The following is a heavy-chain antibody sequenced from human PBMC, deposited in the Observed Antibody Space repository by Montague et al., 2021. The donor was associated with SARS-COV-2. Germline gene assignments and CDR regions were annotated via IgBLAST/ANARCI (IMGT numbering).Heavy chain of an antibody. V-gene: IGHV4-61*02. CDR3: ARDLAPYYGSGSYYNPIDAFDI. CDR1: GGSTSSGSYY. CDR2: IYTSGST. Sequence: TLSLTCTVSGGSTSSGSYYWSWIRQPAGKGLEWIGRIYTSGSTNHNPSLKSRVTISVDTSKNQFSLKLSSVTAADTAVYYCARDLAPYYGSGSYYNPIDAFDIWGQGTMVTVSS. J-gene: IGHJ3*02. D-gene: IGHD3-10*01.